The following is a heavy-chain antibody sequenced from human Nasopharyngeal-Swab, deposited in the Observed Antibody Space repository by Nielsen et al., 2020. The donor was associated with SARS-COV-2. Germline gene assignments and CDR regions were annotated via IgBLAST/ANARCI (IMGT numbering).Heavy chain of an antibody. V-gene: IGHV3-30-3*01. CDR3: ARDVLLWFGELLGYYYYGMDV. J-gene: IGHJ6*02. D-gene: IGHD3-10*01. CDR2: ISYDGSNK. CDR1: GFTFSSYA. Sequence: LSLTCAASGFTFSSYAMHWVRQAPGKGLEWVAVISYDGSNKYYADSVKGRFTISRDNSKNTLYLQMNSLRAEDTAVYYCARDVLLWFGELLGYYYYGMDVWGQGTTVTVSS.